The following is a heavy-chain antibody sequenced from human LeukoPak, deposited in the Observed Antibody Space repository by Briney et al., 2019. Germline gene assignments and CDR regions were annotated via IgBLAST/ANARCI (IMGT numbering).Heavy chain of an antibody. J-gene: IGHJ4*02. Sequence: GGSLRLSCAASGFTFSSYGMSWVRQAPGKGLEWVSGISGNGGNTYYADSVKGRFTISRDNSKNTLYLQMNSLRAEDTAVYYCARDRCSGGSCYSEDYWGQGTLVTVSS. V-gene: IGHV3-23*01. CDR2: ISGNGGNT. CDR3: ARDRCSGGSCYSEDY. CDR1: GFTFSSYG. D-gene: IGHD2-15*01.